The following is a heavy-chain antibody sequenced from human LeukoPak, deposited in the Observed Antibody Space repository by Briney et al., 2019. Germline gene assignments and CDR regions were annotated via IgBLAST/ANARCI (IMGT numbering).Heavy chain of an antibody. CDR1: GGSICSGDYY. J-gene: IGHJ4*02. CDR2: IYYSGGT. V-gene: IGHV4-30-4*01. Sequence: ASETLSLTCTVSGGSICSGDYYWSWIRQPPGKVLEWIGYIYYSGGTYYHPSLKSRVTISGDTSKNQFSLKLSSVTAADTAVYYCARAREYSYGYDYWGQGTLVTVSS. D-gene: IGHD5-18*01. CDR3: ARAREYSYGYDY.